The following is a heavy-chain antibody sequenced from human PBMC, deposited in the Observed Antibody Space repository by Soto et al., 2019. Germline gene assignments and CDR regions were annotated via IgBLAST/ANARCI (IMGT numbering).Heavy chain of an antibody. D-gene: IGHD2-8*01. Sequence: GESLKISCKGSGYSCTTYWIGWVRQMPGKGLEWMGIIYPGDSDTRYSPSFQGQVTISADTSISTAYLQWSSLRASDTAMYYCGRGGSSFANGDFDYWGQGTMVTVSS. CDR2: IYPGDSDT. CDR3: GRGGSSFANGDFDY. J-gene: IGHJ4*02. V-gene: IGHV5-51*01. CDR1: GYSCTTYW.